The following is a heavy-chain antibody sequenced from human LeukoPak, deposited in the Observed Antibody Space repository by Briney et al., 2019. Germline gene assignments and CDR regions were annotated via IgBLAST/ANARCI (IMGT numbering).Heavy chain of an antibody. Sequence: PGGSLRLSCAAAGFTFSSYGMHWIRQAPGKGLEWVAVIWYDGSNKYYADSVKGRFTISRDNSKNTLYLQMNSLRAEDTAVYYCARKAAGHFDYWGQGALVTVYS. CDR1: GFTFSSYG. J-gene: IGHJ4*02. D-gene: IGHD6-13*01. CDR3: ARKAAGHFDY. CDR2: IWYDGSNK. V-gene: IGHV3-33*01.